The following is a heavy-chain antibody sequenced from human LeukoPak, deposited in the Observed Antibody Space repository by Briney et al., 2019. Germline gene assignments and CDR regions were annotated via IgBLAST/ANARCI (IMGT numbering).Heavy chain of an antibody. CDR2: IYYSGST. J-gene: IGHJ5*02. CDR3: ARRMVRGVTRNYNWFDP. V-gene: IGHV4-59*08. CDR1: GGSISSYY. Sequence: PSETLSLTCTVSGGSISSYYWSWIQQPPGKGLEWIGYIYYSGSTNYNPSLKSRVTISVDTSKNQFSLKLSSVTAADTAVYYCARRMVRGVTRNYNWFDPWGQGTLVTVSS. D-gene: IGHD3-10*01.